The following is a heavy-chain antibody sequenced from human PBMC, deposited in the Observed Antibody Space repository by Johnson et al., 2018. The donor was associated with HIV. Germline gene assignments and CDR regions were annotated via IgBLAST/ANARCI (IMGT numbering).Heavy chain of an antibody. CDR3: RVVGDAFDI. V-gene: IGHV3-30*03. Sequence: QVQLVETGGGVVQPGRSLRLSCAVSGFTFSDYGMHWVRQAPGKGLEWVAVISYDGRYKYYADSVKGRFTISRDNSKNTLYLQMNSLRVEDTAVYYVRVVGDAFDIWGQGTMVTVSS. CDR1: GFTFSDYG. J-gene: IGHJ3*02. CDR2: ISYDGRYK. D-gene: IGHD2-15*01.